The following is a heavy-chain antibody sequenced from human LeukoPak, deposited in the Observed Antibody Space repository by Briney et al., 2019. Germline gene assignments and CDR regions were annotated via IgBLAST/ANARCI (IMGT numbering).Heavy chain of an antibody. J-gene: IGHJ4*02. CDR3: ARESPGGVGY. CDR2: IYYSGST. Sequence: EWIGSIYYSGSTYYTPSLKSRVTISVDTSKNQFSLKLSSVTAADTAVYYCARESPGGVGYWGQGTLVTVSS. V-gene: IGHV4-39*07. D-gene: IGHD3-10*01.